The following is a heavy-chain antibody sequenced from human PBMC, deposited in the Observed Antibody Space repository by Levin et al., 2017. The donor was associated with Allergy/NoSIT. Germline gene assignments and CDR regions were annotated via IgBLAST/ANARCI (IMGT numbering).Heavy chain of an antibody. V-gene: IGHV3-53*01. J-gene: IGHJ6*02. CDR2: IYSGGST. D-gene: IGHD3-10*01. CDR3: ARGGHLGSIGVYGMDV. Sequence: LPGGSLRLSCAASGFTVSDTYMTWVRQAPGKGLECVSVIYSGGSTYYADSVMGRFTISRDNSNNTLYLQMRNLRGDDTAIYYCARGGHLGSIGVYGMDVWGQGTTVTVSS. CDR1: GFTVSDTY.